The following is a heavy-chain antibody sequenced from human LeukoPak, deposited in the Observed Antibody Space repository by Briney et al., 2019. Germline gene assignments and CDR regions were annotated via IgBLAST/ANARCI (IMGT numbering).Heavy chain of an antibody. V-gene: IGHV4-38-2*02. CDR2: IYRSGTT. D-gene: IGHD1-1*01. CDR3: VRIDWIVDY. J-gene: IGHJ4*02. Sequence: PSETLSLTCSVSGYSISSGYDWGWIRPPPGKGLEWIGSIYRSGTTYYNPSLSGRIIMSVDTSKNQFSLRLRSVTAADTAIYYCVRIDWIVDYWGQGILVTVSS. CDR1: GYSISSGYD.